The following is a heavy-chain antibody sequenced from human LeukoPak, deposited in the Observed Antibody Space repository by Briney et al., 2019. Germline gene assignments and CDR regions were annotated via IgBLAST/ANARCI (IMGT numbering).Heavy chain of an antibody. CDR2: ISYDGSNK. CDR3: AKDLAGYSSITTFDY. Sequence: XXMXXVRQAPGKGLEWVAVISYDGSNKYYADSVKGRFTISRDNSKNTLYLQMNSLRAEDTAVYYCAKDLAGYSSITTFDYWGQGTLVTVSS. D-gene: IGHD6-13*01. V-gene: IGHV3-30-3*02. J-gene: IGHJ4*02. CDR1: XX.